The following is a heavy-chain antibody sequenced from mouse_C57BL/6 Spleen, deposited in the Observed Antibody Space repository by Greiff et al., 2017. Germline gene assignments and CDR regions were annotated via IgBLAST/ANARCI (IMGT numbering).Heavy chain of an antibody. Sequence: DVKLVESEGGLVQPGSSMKLSCTASGFTFSDYYMAWVRQVPEKGLEWVANINHDGSSTSYLDSLKSRLIISQYNEKNILYLQMSSRKSENTATYYCARGDYGISSVDFAVGGTGTTVTVSS. CDR3: ARGDYGISSVDFAV. D-gene: IGHD1-1*01. V-gene: IGHV5-16*01. J-gene: IGHJ1*03. CDR2: INHDGSST. CDR1: GFTFSDYY.